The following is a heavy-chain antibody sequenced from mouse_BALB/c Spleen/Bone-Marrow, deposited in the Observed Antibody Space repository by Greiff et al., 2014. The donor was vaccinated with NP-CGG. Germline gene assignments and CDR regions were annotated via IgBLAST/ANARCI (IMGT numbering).Heavy chain of an antibody. D-gene: IGHD2-3*01. Sequence: VMLVESGSELVKPGASVRISCKASGYTFTSYYIHWVKQRPGQGLEWIGWIYPGNVNTKYNEKFKGKATLTADKSSSTAYMQLSSLTSEDSAVYFRARWLLRGEMDYWGQGTSVTVSS. J-gene: IGHJ4*01. CDR2: IYPGNVNT. CDR3: ARWLLRGEMDY. V-gene: IGHV1S56*01. CDR1: GYTFTSYY.